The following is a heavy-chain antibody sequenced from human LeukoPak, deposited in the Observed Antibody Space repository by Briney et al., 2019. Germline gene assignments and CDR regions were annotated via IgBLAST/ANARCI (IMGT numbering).Heavy chain of an antibody. D-gene: IGHD2-21*02. CDR2: ISYDGSDK. CDR1: AFTFSSYG. CDR3: AKDMSGGDCPDY. J-gene: IGHJ4*02. Sequence: GGSLRLSCAASAFTFSSYGMHWVRQAPGKGLEWVALISYDGSDKDYAKSVKGRFTISRDNSKNTLYLQKNSLRAEDTAVYYCAKDMSGGDCPDYWGQGTLVTVSS. V-gene: IGHV3-30*18.